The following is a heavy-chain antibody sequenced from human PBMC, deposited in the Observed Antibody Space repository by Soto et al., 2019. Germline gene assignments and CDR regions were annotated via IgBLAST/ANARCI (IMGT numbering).Heavy chain of an antibody. D-gene: IGHD6-6*01. J-gene: IGHJ3*02. CDR3: ARDIAARYPTDAFDI. CDR2: IIPILGIA. CDR1: GGTFSSYT. Sequence: QVQLVQSGAEVKKPGSSVKVSCKASGGTFSSYTISWVRQAPGQGLEWMGRIIPILGIANYAQKLQGRVTITADKSTSTAYMELSSLRSEDTAVYYCARDIAARYPTDAFDIWGQGTMVTVSS. V-gene: IGHV1-69*08.